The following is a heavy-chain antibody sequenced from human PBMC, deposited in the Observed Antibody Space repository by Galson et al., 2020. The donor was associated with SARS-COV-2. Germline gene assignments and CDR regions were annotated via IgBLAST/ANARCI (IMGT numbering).Heavy chain of an antibody. D-gene: IGHD2-15*01. CDR2: ISGTDGRT. CDR3: ARDLFGASAWFDP. Sequence: GEPLNIPCVASPFTFSGYAMHWARQAPGKGLEWVSTISGTDGRTHYAESVKGRFTISRDDSKNTLFLQMKTLRVEDTAIYYGARDLFGASAWFDPWGQGTLVTVSS. CDR1: PFTFSGYA. J-gene: IGHJ5*02. V-gene: IGHV3-23*01.